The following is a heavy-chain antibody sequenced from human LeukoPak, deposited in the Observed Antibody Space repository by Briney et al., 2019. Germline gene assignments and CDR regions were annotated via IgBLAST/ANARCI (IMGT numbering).Heavy chain of an antibody. Sequence: ASVKVSCKASGYTFTSYDINWVRQATGQGLEWMGWMNPNNGNTGYAQKFQGRVTMTRNTSISTAYMELSSLRSEDTAVYYCARPYYDFWSGYFFPSTSNWFDPWGQGTLVTVSS. V-gene: IGHV1-8*01. CDR3: ARPYYDFWSGYFFPSTSNWFDP. J-gene: IGHJ5*02. CDR2: MNPNNGNT. D-gene: IGHD3-3*01. CDR1: GYTFTSYD.